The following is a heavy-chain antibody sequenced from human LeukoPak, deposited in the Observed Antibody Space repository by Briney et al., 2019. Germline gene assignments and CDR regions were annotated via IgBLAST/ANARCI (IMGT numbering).Heavy chain of an antibody. CDR3: ARGTTLVTNYFDY. V-gene: IGHV1-69*13. CDR2: IIPIFGTA. J-gene: IGHJ4*02. D-gene: IGHD5-18*01. CDR1: GGTFSSYA. Sequence: SVKVSCKASGGTFSSYAISWVRQAPGQGLEWVGGIIPIFGTANYAQKFQGRVTITADESTSTAYMELSSLRSEDTAVYYCARGTTLVTNYFDYWGQGTLVTVSS.